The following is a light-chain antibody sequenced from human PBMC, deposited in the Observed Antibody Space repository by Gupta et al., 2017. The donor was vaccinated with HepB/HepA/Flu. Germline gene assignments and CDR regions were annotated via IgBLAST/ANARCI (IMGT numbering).Light chain of an antibody. CDR3: QQLNSYPPA. CDR2: DAS. J-gene: IGKJ3*01. V-gene: IGKV1-9*01. CDR1: QGISSY. Sequence: DIQLTQSPSFLSASVGDRVTITCRASQGISSYLAWYQQKPGKAPKLLIYDASTLQSGVSSRFSGSGSGTEFTLTISSLQPEDFATYHCQQLNSYPPAFGPGTKEDIK.